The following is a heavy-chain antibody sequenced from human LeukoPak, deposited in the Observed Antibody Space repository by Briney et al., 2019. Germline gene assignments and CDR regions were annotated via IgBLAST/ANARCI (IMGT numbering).Heavy chain of an antibody. D-gene: IGHD1-26*01. J-gene: IGHJ4*02. V-gene: IGHV3-7*05. CDR2: IKEDGTDK. CDR1: GFTFSNSW. CDR3: ATWSDAWEFDS. Sequence: GGTLRLSCAASGFTFSNSWMTWLRQAPGKGREWVAHIKEDGTDKYYVDSVTGRFTISRDNTINSLYLQMSSLRAEDTAVYYCATWSDAWEFDSWGQGTLVSVSS.